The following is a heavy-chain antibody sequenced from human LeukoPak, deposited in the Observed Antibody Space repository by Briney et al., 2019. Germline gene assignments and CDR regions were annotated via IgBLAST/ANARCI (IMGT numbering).Heavy chain of an antibody. CDR2: IRDKPDGGTT. CDR3: TTDNAPGMDV. Sequence: GGSLRLSCAASGFTFSNAWMSWVREAPGKGLEWVGLIRDKPDGGTTDYAAAVKGRFTISRDDSKSMLYLQMNSLKTEDTAVYYCTTDNAPGMDVWGQGTTVTVSS. V-gene: IGHV3-15*01. D-gene: IGHD2-2*01. J-gene: IGHJ6*02. CDR1: GFTFSNAW.